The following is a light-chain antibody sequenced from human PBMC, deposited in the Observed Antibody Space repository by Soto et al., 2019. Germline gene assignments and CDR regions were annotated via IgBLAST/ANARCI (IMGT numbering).Light chain of an antibody. V-gene: IGKV3-20*01. CDR2: GAS. CDR1: QSVSTN. J-gene: IGKJ1*01. CDR3: QQYGSSSWT. Sequence: EIVMTQSPATLSVSPGASATLSCRASQSVSTNLAWYQQKPGQVPRVLIYGASSRATGIPDRFSGSGSGTDFTLTISRLEPEDFAVYYCQQYGSSSWTFGQGTKVDIK.